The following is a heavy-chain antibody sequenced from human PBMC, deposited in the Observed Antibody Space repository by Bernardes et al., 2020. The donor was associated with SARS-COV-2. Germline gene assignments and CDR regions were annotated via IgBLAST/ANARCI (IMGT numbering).Heavy chain of an antibody. J-gene: IGHJ1*01. V-gene: IGHV3-48*02. D-gene: IGHD1-26*01. CDR2: ITSDTATD. Sequence: GGSLRLSCTVSGFTFSRFGMSWVRQAPGKGLEWIASITSDTATDYYPDSVKGRFTISRDNAAKSVFLQLNNVREEDTAVYFCARDQGSGSRSTKYFPHWGQGTLLTVSS. CDR1: GFTFSRFG. CDR3: ARDQGSGSRSTKYFPH.